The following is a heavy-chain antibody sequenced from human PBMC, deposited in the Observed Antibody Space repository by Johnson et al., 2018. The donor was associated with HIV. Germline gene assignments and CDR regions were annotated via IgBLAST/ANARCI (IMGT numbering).Heavy chain of an antibody. CDR2: DPVGGNL. CDR1: GFTVSSNY. Sequence: EVQLVESGGGLVQPGGSLRLSCAASGFTVSSNYMIRVRQAPGNWLELIGQFDPVGGNLLLTDSGNDRFSISRDRATNNLHPQMNSLKTEDTALYYCNTDRVDGGGSYYNAFDIWGQGTMVTVSS. CDR3: NTDRVDGGGSYYNAFDI. D-gene: IGHD1-26*01. V-gene: IGHV3-25*04. J-gene: IGHJ3*02.